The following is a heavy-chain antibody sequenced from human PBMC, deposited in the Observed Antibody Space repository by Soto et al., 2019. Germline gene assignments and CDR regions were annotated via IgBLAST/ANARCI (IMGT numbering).Heavy chain of an antibody. CDR2: ISGSGGST. V-gene: IGHV3-23*01. J-gene: IGHJ6*02. Sequence: HPGGSLRLSCAASGFTFSSYAMSWVRQAPGKGLDWVSAISGSGGSTYYADSVKGRFTISRDNAKNSLYLQMNSLRDEDTAVYYCARVIMDVWGQGTTVTVSS. CDR1: GFTFSSYA. CDR3: ARVIMDV.